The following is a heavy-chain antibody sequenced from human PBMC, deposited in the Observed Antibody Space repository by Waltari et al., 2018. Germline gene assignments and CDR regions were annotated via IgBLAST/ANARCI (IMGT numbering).Heavy chain of an antibody. D-gene: IGHD5-12*01. J-gene: IGHJ3*01. Sequence: QLHLQESGPGLVKPSATLSLTCRVSGGSITSHRHYWGWIRQPPGQGLEWIGTISYAGATYSSPSLNSRVTVSRDTSKNQLSLTLGSVTASDTAVYYCATYIGASVGTAAFDVWGQGAMVTVSS. CDR1: GGSITSHRHY. CDR2: ISYAGAT. CDR3: ATYIGASVGTAAFDV. V-gene: IGHV4-39*01.